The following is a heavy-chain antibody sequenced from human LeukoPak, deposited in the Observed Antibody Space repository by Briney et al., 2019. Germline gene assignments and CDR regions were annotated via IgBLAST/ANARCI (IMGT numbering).Heavy chain of an antibody. V-gene: IGHV3-73*01. CDR2: IRSKANSYAT. CDR3: TRLNYYDSSGSFDY. Sequence: GGSLRLSCAASGFTFSGSAMHWVRQASGKGLEWVGRIRSKANSYATAYAASVKGRFTISRDDSKNTAYLQMNSLKTEDTAVYCCTRLNYYDSSGSFDYWGQGTLVTVSS. J-gene: IGHJ4*02. D-gene: IGHD3-22*01. CDR1: GFTFSGSA.